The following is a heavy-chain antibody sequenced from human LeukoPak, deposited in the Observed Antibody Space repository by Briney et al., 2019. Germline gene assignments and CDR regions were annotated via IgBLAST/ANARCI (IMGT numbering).Heavy chain of an antibody. J-gene: IGHJ4*02. CDR3: ATGTLEMATTYFDY. CDR2: IIPIFGTA. V-gene: IGHV1-69*05. CDR1: GGTFSSYA. D-gene: IGHD5-24*01. Sequence: SVNVSCKSSGGTFSSYAISGVRQPPGQGLEGMGGIIPIFGTANYAQKFQGRVTITTDESTSTADMELSSLRSEDTAVYYCATGTLEMATTYFDYWGQGTLVTVSS.